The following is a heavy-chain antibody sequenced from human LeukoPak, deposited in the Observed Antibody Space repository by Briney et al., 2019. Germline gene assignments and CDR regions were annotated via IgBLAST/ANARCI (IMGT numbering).Heavy chain of an antibody. V-gene: IGHV1-2*02. Sequence: ASVKVSCKASGYTFTGYYMHWVRQAPGQGLEWMGWINPNSGGTNYAQKFQGRVTMTRDTSISTAYTELSRLRSDDTAVYYCAREDIAARTHDYWGQGTLITVSS. J-gene: IGHJ4*02. CDR1: GYTFTGYY. D-gene: IGHD6-6*01. CDR2: INPNSGGT. CDR3: AREDIAARTHDY.